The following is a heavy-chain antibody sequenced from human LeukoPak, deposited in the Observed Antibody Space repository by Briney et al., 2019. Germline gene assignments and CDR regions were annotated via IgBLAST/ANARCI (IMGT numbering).Heavy chain of an antibody. Sequence: NAGGSLRLSCAASGFTFSSYAMSWVRQAPGQGLEWMGIINPSGGSTSYAQKFQGRVTMTRDTSTSTVYMELSSLRSEDTAVYYCARGWELLQFPIFDYWGQGTLVTVSS. CDR3: ARGWELLQFPIFDY. CDR1: GFTFSSYA. J-gene: IGHJ4*02. D-gene: IGHD1-26*01. CDR2: INPSGGST. V-gene: IGHV1-46*01.